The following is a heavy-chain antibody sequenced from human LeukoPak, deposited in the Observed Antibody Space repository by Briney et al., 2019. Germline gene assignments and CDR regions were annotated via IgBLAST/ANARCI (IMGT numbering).Heavy chain of an antibody. Sequence: GGSLRLSCAASGFTFSSYSMNWVRQAPGKGLEWVSSISSSSSYIYYADSVKGRFTISRDNAKNSLYLQMNSLRAEDTAVYYCARERGKRVVPAAFFDPWGQGTLVTVSS. D-gene: IGHD2-2*01. CDR2: ISSSSSYI. V-gene: IGHV3-21*01. J-gene: IGHJ5*02. CDR1: GFTFSSYS. CDR3: ARERGKRVVPAAFFDP.